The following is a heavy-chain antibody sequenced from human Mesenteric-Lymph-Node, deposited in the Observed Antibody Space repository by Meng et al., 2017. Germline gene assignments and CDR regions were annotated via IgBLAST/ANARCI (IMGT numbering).Heavy chain of an antibody. CDR2: IWSDGSNR. Sequence: QVQLVESGGDVVQPGRSLRLSCAASGFTFRSYGMHWVRQAPGKGLEWVAVIWSDGSNRYYADSVKGRFAISRDISKNTLILQMNSLRAEDTAVYYCARGYYGGNSDFDYWGQGTLVTVSS. J-gene: IGHJ4*02. D-gene: IGHD4-23*01. CDR1: GFTFRSYG. V-gene: IGHV3-33*01. CDR3: ARGYYGGNSDFDY.